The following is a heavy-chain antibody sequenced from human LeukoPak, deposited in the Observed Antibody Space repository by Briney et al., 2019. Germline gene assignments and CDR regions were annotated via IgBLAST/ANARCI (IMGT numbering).Heavy chain of an antibody. CDR3: ARGGGGWYHYYYMDV. CDR1: GGSISSSNW. V-gene: IGHV4-4*02. CDR2: IYHSGST. Sequence: SETLSLTCAVSGGSISSSNWWSWVRQPPGKGLEWIGEIYHSGSTYYNPSLKSRVTISVDTSKNQFSLKLSSVTAADTAVYYCARGGGGWYHYYYMDVWGKGTTVTVSS. D-gene: IGHD6-19*01. J-gene: IGHJ6*03.